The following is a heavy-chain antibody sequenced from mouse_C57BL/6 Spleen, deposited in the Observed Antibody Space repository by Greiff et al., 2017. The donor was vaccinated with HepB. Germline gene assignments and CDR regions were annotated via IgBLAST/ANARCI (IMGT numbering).Heavy chain of an antibody. Sequence: VQLQQSGAELAKPGASVKLSCKASGYTFTSYWMHWVKQRPGQGLEWIGYINPSSGYTKYNQKFKVKATLTADKSSSTAYMQLSSLTYEDSAVYYCARGVYYSNYDWGQGTLVTVSA. CDR2: INPSSGYT. V-gene: IGHV1-7*01. CDR1: GYTFTSYW. J-gene: IGHJ3*01. CDR3: ARGVYYSNYD. D-gene: IGHD2-5*01.